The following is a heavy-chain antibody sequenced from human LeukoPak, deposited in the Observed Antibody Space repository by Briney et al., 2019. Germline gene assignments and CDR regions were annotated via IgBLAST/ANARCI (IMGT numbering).Heavy chain of an antibody. V-gene: IGHV1-2*02. CDR1: GYTFTDYY. CDR3: AREEHSYGYFH. CDR2: INPNSGGT. D-gene: IGHD5-18*01. J-gene: IGHJ4*02. Sequence: ASVKVSCKTSGYTFTDYYMHWVRQASGQGLEWMGWINPNSGGTNYARKLQGRVTMTTDTSTSTAYMELRSLRSDDTAVYYCAREEHSYGYFHWGQGTLVTVSS.